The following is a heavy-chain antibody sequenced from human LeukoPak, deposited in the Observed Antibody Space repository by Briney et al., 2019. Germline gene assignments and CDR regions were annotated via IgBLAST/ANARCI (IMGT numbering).Heavy chain of an antibody. J-gene: IGHJ4*02. CDR1: GGSFSGYY. Sequence: SETLSLTCAVYGGSFSGYYWSWIRQPPGKGLEWIGEINHSGSTNYNPSPKSRVTISVDTSKNQFSLKLSSVTAADTAVYYCARSQWGKYSRSWYEGDYWGQGTLVTVS. CDR3: ARSQWGKYSRSWYEGDY. V-gene: IGHV4-34*01. D-gene: IGHD6-13*01. CDR2: INHSGST.